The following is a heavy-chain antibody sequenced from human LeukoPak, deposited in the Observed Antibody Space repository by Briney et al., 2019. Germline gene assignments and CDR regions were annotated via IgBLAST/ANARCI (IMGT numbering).Heavy chain of an antibody. CDR3: ARGRTVTNDFDV. CDR2: FNPSGDTT. J-gene: IGHJ2*01. D-gene: IGHD4-11*01. Sequence: GASVKVSCKASGYTFAVYYIHWVRQAPGQGLEWMGIFNPSGDTTSYAQKFQGRVTMTRDTSTSTVNMELSSLGSEDTALYYCARGRTVTNDFDVWGRGTLVTVSS. CDR1: GYTFAVYY. V-gene: IGHV1-46*01.